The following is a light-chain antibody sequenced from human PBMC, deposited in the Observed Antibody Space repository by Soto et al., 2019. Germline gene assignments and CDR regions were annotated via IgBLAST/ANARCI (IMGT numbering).Light chain of an antibody. V-gene: IGLV1-40*01. J-gene: IGLJ1*01. Sequence: QAVVTQPPSVSGAPGQRVTISCAGSSSHIGATYDIHWYQQLPGAAPRLLIYGNSNRPSGVPDRFAGSKSGTSASLAIIGLQSGDEADYYCATWDDSLNGYVFGTGTKVTVL. CDR2: GNS. CDR1: SSHIGATYD. CDR3: ATWDDSLNGYV.